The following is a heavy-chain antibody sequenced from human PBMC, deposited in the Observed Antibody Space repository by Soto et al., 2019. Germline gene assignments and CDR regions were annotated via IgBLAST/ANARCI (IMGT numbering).Heavy chain of an antibody. J-gene: IGHJ4*02. CDR3: AREGGYGDHFDY. D-gene: IGHD4-17*01. CDR2: INSDGSSS. Sequence: GGSLRLSCAASGFTFSSYWMHWVRQAPGKGLVWVSRINSDGSSSSYADSLKGRFTISRDNAKNTLYLQMNSLRAEDTAVYYCAREGGYGDHFDYWGQGTLVTVSS. V-gene: IGHV3-74*01. CDR1: GFTFSSYW.